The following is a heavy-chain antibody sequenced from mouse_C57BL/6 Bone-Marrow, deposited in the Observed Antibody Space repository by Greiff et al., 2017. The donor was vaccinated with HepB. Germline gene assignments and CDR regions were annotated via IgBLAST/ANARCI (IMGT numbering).Heavy chain of an antibody. V-gene: IGHV1-61*01. CDR2: IYPSDSET. CDR1: GYTFTSYW. Sequence: QVQLKQPGAELVRPGSSVKLSCKASGYTFTSYWMDWVKQRPGQGLEWIGNIYPSDSETHYNQKFKDKATLTVDKSSSTAYMQLSSLTSEDSAVYYCARQDGNSWFAYWGQGTLVTVSA. D-gene: IGHD2-1*01. J-gene: IGHJ3*01. CDR3: ARQDGNSWFAY.